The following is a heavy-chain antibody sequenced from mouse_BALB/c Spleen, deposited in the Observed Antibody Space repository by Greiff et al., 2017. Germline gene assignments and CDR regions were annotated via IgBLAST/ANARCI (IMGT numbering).Heavy chain of an antibody. V-gene: IGHV7-3*02. D-gene: IGHD2-14*01. J-gene: IGHJ2*01. CDR3: ARDVVRRGLDY. Sequence: VQLKESGGGLVQPGGSLRLSCATSGFTFTDYYMSWVRQPPGKALEWLGFIRNKANGYTTEYSASVKGRFTISRDNSQSILYLQMNTLRAEDSATYYCARDVVRRGLDYWGQGTTLTVSS. CDR1: GFTFTDYY. CDR2: IRNKANGYTT.